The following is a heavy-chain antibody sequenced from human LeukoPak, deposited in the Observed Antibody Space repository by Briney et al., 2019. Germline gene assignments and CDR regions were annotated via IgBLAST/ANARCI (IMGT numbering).Heavy chain of an antibody. V-gene: IGHV4-4*07. CDR1: GASIHNYY. D-gene: IGHD1-14*01. CDR2: IWISGGLWRSGGT. J-gene: IGHJ6*03. CDR3: ARDSPDVYTHEHYCYNIVV. Sequence: SQTLSLTCTVYGASIHNYYSTSIRLYAGNKMEWNGRIWISGGLWRSGGTNIYPSLHSRITMSVDASQNQISLRLGSITAANTAVDYCARDSPDVYTHEHYCYNIVVWGKGTSDSVS.